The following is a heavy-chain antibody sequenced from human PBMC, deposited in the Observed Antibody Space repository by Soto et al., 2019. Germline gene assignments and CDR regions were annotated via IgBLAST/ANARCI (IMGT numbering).Heavy chain of an antibody. Sequence: QVQLVQSGAEVKKPESSVKVSCKAPGGTFSTYAISWVRQAPGQGLEWMGGIIPMFGTANYAQRFQDRVTVTADEATKTVYMELSSLRCEDTAVYFCASGIELWLRRINNGYSGWGQGTLVTVSS. CDR2: IIPMFGTA. V-gene: IGHV1-69*12. D-gene: IGHD5-12*01. CDR1: GGTFSTYA. CDR3: ASGIELWLRRINNGYSG. J-gene: IGHJ4*02.